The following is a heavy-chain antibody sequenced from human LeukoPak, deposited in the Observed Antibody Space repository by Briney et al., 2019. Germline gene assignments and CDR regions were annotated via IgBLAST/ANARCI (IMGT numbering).Heavy chain of an antibody. V-gene: IGHV4-59*01. CDR2: ISYSGST. D-gene: IGHD2-15*01. CDR3: ARGAGVAHPAY. J-gene: IGHJ4*02. Sequence: SETLSLTCSVSDGSISNYYWSWIRQPPGKGLEWIGYISYSGSTNYNPSLKSRVTISVDTSKNQFSLKLTSVTAADTAVYYCARGAGVAHPAYWGQGILVTVSS. CDR1: DGSISNYY.